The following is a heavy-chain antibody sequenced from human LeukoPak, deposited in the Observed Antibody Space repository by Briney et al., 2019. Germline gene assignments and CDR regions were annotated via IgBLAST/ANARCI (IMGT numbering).Heavy chain of an antibody. D-gene: IGHD6-19*01. CDR3: ARGPYSSGWTYYYYGMDV. V-gene: IGHV1-8*01. J-gene: IGHJ6*02. CDR2: MNPNSGNT. Sequence: ASVKVSCKASGYTFTSYDINWVRQATGQGREWMGWMNPNSGNTGYAQKFQGRVTMTRNTSISTAYMELSSLRSEDTAVYYCARGPYSSGWTYYYYGMDVWGQGTTVTVSS. CDR1: GYTFTSYD.